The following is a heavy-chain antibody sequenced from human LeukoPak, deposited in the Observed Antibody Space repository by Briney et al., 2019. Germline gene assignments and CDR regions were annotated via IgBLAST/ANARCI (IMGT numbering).Heavy chain of an antibody. CDR2: ISAYNGKT. CDR3: ARAAGPSRDSSGYYYINVDFDN. D-gene: IGHD3-22*01. CDR1: GYTFTSYG. Sequence: GASVKVSCKASGYTFTSYGISWVRQAPGQGLEWMGLISAYNGKTKYAQKLQGRVTMTKDTSATTANMELRSLRSDDTAVYYCARAAGPSRDSSGYYYINVDFDNWGQGTLVTVSS. V-gene: IGHV1-18*01. J-gene: IGHJ4*02.